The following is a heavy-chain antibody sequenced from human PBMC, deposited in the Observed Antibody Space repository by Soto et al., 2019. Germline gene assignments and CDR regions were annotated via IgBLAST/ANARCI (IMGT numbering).Heavy chain of an antibody. CDR3: AHFIVVTPSDVFDV. CDR2: IYWDGEK. D-gene: IGHD2-2*01. J-gene: IGHJ3*01. CDR1: GFSLSTSGVG. V-gene: IGHV2-5*02. Sequence: QITLKESGPALVKPTQTLTLTCTFSGFSLSTSGVGVGWIRQPPGKALEWLALIYWDGEKRYSPSQKSRLAITTDTSKNQVVLTMADLYPVDTATYSCAHFIVVTPSDVFDVWGQGTRVAVSS.